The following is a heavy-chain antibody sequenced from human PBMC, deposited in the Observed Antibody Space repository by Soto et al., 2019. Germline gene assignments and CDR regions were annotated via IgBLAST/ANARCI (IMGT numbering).Heavy chain of an antibody. V-gene: IGHV1-18*01. CDR3: VMVDNYVTPTPQDV. J-gene: IGHJ6*02. CDR1: GYIFVNYG. D-gene: IGHD3-16*01. Sequence: QVQLVQSGDEVKKPGASVKVSCKASGYIFVNYGIAWVRQAPGQGLEWMGWISPYTGNTHSASQVQGRLTMTTDTPPSTAYMALGSLISDDTAVYYCVMVDNYVTPTPQDVWGQGTTVTVSS. CDR2: ISPYTGNT.